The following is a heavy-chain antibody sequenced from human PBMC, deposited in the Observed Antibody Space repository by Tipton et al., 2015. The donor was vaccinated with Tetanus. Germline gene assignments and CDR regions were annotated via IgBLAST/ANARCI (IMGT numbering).Heavy chain of an antibody. CDR1: GFTFSDYY. CDR2: ISSSSSYT. Sequence: SLILSCAASGFTFSDYYMSWIRQAPGKGLEWVSYISSSSSYTNYADSVKGRFTISRDNAKNSLYLQMNSLRAEDTAVYYCARGPSGSCYDYWGQGTLVTVSS. CDR3: ARGPSGSCYDY. D-gene: IGHD2-15*01. V-gene: IGHV3-11*06. J-gene: IGHJ4*02.